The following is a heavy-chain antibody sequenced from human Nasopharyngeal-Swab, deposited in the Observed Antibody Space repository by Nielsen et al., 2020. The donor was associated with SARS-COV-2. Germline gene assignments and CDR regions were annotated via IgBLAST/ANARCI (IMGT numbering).Heavy chain of an antibody. CDR2: IWYDGTNK. Sequence: WIRQHPGKGLEWVAVIWYDGTNKYYADSVKGRFTISRDNSKNTLYLQMNSLRAEDTAVYYCASTLKDGSWYWDAFDIWGQGTMVTVSS. CDR3: ASTLKDGSWYWDAFDI. V-gene: IGHV3-33*01. D-gene: IGHD6-13*01. J-gene: IGHJ3*02.